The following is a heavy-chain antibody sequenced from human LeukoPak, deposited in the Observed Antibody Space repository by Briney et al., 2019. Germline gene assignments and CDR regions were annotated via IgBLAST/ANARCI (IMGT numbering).Heavy chain of an antibody. J-gene: IGHJ4*02. D-gene: IGHD6-6*01. CDR3: ARVDPYSSSPQYYFDY. CDR2: IIPIFGTA. V-gene: IGHV1-69*13. Sequence: GASVKVSCKASGGTFSSYAISWVRQAPGQGLEWMGGIIPIFGTANYAQKFQGRVTITADESTSTAYMELSSLRSEDTAVYYCARVDPYSSSPQYYFDYWGQGTLVTVSS. CDR1: GGTFSSYA.